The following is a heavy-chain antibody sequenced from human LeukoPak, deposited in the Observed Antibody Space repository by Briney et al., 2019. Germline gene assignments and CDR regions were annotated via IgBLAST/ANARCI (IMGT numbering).Heavy chain of an antibody. D-gene: IGHD3-9*01. V-gene: IGHV3-21*01. Sequence: GGSLRLSCAASGFTFSSYSMNWVRQAPGKGLEWVSSISSSSSYIYYADSVKGRFTISRDNAKNSLYLQMNSLRAEDTAVYYCARVKRYYDILKDYWGQGTLVTVSS. CDR1: GFTFSSYS. J-gene: IGHJ4*02. CDR3: ARVKRYYDILKDY. CDR2: ISSSSSYI.